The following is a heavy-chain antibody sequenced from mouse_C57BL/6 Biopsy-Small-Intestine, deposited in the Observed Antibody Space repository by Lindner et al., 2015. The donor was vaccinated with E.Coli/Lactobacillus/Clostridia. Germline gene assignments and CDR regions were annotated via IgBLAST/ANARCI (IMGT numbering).Heavy chain of an antibody. CDR2: INPGSGGA. Sequence: VQLQESGAELVRPGTSVKVSCKASGYAFTNYFIEWVKQRPRQGLEWIGVINPGSGGANYNEKFKGKATLTADKSSSTAYMQLSSLTSEDSAVYFCARGGDYDGFAYWGQGTLVTVSA. D-gene: IGHD2-4*01. CDR1: GYAFTNYF. CDR3: ARGGDYDGFAY. J-gene: IGHJ3*01. V-gene: IGHV1-54*01.